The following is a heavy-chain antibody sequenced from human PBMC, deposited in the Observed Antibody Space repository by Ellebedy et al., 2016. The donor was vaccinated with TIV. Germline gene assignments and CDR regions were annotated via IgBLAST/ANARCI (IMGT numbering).Heavy chain of an antibody. CDR1: GGSSSSYY. CDR3: ATHDSSGYYGGFDI. D-gene: IGHD3-22*01. J-gene: IGHJ3*02. Sequence: MPSETLSLTCTVSGGSSSSYYWSWIRQPPGKGLEWIGYIYNSEYTHYNPSLKSRVTISGDTSKKQFSLKLTPVTAADTAVYYCATHDSSGYYGGFDIWGQGTMVIVSS. CDR2: IYNSEYT. V-gene: IGHV4-59*08.